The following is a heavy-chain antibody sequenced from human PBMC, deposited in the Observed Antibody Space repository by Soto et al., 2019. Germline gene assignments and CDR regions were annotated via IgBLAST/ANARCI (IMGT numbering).Heavy chain of an antibody. V-gene: IGHV1-69*08. CDR2: IIPILGIA. CDR3: ARDAYCGGDCYSGVYY. Sequence: QVQLVQSGAEVKKPGSSVKVSCKASGGTFSSYTISWVRQAPGQGLEWMGRIIPILGIANYAQKFQGRVTITADKSTSTAYMELSSLRSEDTAVYYCARDAYCGGDCYSGVYYWGQGTLVTVSS. CDR1: GGTFSSYT. J-gene: IGHJ4*02. D-gene: IGHD2-21*02.